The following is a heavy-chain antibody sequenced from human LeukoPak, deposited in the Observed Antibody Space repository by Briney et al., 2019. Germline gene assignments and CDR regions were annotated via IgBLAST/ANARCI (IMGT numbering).Heavy chain of an antibody. Sequence: SVRLSCVASGFIFSTYGMHWVRQAPGKGLEWVAFTRNAGRREYYTDSVKGRFTISRDNSKNTLYLQMNSLRVEDTAVYYCGKHDSASDYWGQGTLV. V-gene: IGHV3-30*02. CDR3: GKHDSASDY. CDR1: GFIFSTYG. J-gene: IGHJ4*02. D-gene: IGHD1-26*01. CDR2: TRNAGRRE.